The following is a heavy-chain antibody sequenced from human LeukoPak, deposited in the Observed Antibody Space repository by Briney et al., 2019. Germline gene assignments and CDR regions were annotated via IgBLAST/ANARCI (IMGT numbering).Heavy chain of an antibody. CDR2: ISWNSGSI. J-gene: IGHJ2*01. D-gene: IGHD2-2*01. CDR1: GFTFSSYA. V-gene: IGHV3-9*01. Sequence: GGSLRLSCAASGFTFSSYAMHWVRHAPGKGLEWVSGISWNSGSIGYADSVKGRFTISRDNAKNSLYLQMNSLRAEDTALYYCAKDIVPAASWYFDLWGRGTLVTVSS. CDR3: AKDIVPAASWYFDL.